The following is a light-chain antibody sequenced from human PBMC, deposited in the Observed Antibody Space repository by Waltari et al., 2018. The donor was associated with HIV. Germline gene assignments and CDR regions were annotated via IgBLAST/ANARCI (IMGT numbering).Light chain of an antibody. CDR3: LQHNSYPLIT. J-gene: IGKJ5*01. V-gene: IGKV1-17*02. Sequence: VTCRASQGVRNELGWFQQKPGQAPQRLIYAASHLQSGVPSRFSGSGSETYFTLTITDLQPEDSATYFCLQHNSYPLITFGQGTRLEI. CDR1: QGVRNE. CDR2: AAS.